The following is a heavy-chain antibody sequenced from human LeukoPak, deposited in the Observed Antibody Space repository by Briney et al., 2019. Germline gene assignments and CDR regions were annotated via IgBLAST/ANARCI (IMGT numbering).Heavy chain of an antibody. J-gene: IGHJ4*02. CDR3: ASHDYYDSSGFIDY. CDR2: IKQDGSEK. D-gene: IGHD3-22*01. Sequence: GGSLRLSCAASGFTFSSYWMSWVRQAPGKGLEWVANIKQDGSEKYYVDSVKGRLTISRDNAKNSLYLQMNSLRAEDTAVYYCASHDYYDSSGFIDYWGQGTLVTVSS. V-gene: IGHV3-7*01. CDR1: GFTFSSYW.